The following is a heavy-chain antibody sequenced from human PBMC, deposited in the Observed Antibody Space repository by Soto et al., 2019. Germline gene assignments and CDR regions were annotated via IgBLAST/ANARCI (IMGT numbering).Heavy chain of an antibody. V-gene: IGHV3-7*05. Sequence: PGGSLRLSCAASGFTFSSYWMSWVRQAPGKGLEWVANIKQDGSEKYYVDSVKGRFTISRDNSKNTLYLQMNSLRAEDTAVYYCAKDAGGRPPYYFDYWGQGTLVTVSS. CDR3: AKDAGGRPPYYFDY. CDR1: GFTFSSYW. J-gene: IGHJ4*02. D-gene: IGHD3-16*01. CDR2: IKQDGSEK.